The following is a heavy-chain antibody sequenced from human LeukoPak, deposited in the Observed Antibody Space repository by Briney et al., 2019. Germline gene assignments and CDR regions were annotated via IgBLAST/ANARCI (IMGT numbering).Heavy chain of an antibody. Sequence: GASVKVSCKASGYTFTSYDINWVRQATGQGLEWVGWMNPNSGNTGYAQKFQGRVTITRNTYISTAYMEMSSLRSEDTAVYYCARRRVTMVRGVISDYYYYYMDVWGKGTTVTVSS. CDR3: ARRRVTMVRGVISDYYYYYMDV. CDR1: GYTFTSYD. CDR2: MNPNSGNT. J-gene: IGHJ6*03. D-gene: IGHD3-10*01. V-gene: IGHV1-8*03.